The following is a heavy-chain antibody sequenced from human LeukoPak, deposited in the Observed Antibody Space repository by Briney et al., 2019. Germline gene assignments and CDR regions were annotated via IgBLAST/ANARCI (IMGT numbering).Heavy chain of an antibody. J-gene: IGHJ5*02. Sequence: SETLSLTCTVSGGSVSSGSHYWSWIRQPPGKGLEWIGYIYYSGSTSYNPSLKSRVTISVDTSKNQFSLKLSSVTAADTAVYYCARVYGDYAEDWFDPWGQGTLVTVSS. CDR3: ARVYGDYAEDWFDP. CDR1: GGSVSSGSHY. CDR2: IYYSGST. D-gene: IGHD4-17*01. V-gene: IGHV4-61*01.